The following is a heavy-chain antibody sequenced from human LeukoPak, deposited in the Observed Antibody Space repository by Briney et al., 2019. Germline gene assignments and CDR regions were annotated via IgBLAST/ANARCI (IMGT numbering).Heavy chain of an antibody. Sequence: RPSETLSLTCAVSGGSISRSNWWSWVRQPPGKGLEWIGEIYHSGSTNFNPSLKSRVTISVDKSKNQFSLKLSSVTATDTAVYYCAKDYYGSGYIDYWGQGTLVTVSS. J-gene: IGHJ4*02. CDR1: GGSISRSNW. CDR2: IYHSGST. D-gene: IGHD3-10*01. V-gene: IGHV4-4*02. CDR3: AKDYYGSGYIDY.